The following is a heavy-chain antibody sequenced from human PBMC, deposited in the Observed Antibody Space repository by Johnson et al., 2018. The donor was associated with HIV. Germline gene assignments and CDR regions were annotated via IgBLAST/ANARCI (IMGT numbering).Heavy chain of an antibody. CDR2: INWNGGST. V-gene: IGHV3-20*04. D-gene: IGHD2-8*02. CDR3: ASVYRVIVLVVIPPSQVPA. Sequence: VQLVESGGGVVRPGGSLRLSCAASGFTLDDYGMSWVRQAPGKGLEWVSGINWNGGSTGYADSVKGRFTISRDNAKNSLYLQMNSLRAEDTALYYCASVYRVIVLVVIPPSQVPAWGQGTMVTVSS. CDR1: GFTLDDYG. J-gene: IGHJ3*01.